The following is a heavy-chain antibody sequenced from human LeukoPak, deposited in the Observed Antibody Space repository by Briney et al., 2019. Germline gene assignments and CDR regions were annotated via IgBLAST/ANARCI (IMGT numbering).Heavy chain of an antibody. Sequence: GGSLRLSCAASGFTFSSYGMHWVRQAPGKGLEWVAVISYDGSNKYYADSVKGRFTISRDNSKNTLYLQMNSLRAEDTALYYCAKAGGSGYYNDAFDIWGQGTMVTVSS. J-gene: IGHJ3*02. CDR3: AKAGGSGYYNDAFDI. CDR2: ISYDGSNK. V-gene: IGHV3-30*18. D-gene: IGHD3-22*01. CDR1: GFTFSSYG.